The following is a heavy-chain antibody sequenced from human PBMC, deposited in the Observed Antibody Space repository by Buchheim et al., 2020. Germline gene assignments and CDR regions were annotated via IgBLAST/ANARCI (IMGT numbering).Heavy chain of an antibody. CDR2: INHSGST. V-gene: IGHV4-34*01. J-gene: IGHJ4*02. CDR1: GGSFSGYY. CDR3: ARLRFWSGYYGGDY. Sequence: QVQLQQWGAGLLKPSETLSLTCAVYGGSFSGYYWSWIRQPPGKGLEWIGEINHSGSTNYNPSLKSRVTISVDTSKNQFPLKLSSVTAADTAVYYCARLRFWSGYYGGDYWGQGTL. D-gene: IGHD3-3*01.